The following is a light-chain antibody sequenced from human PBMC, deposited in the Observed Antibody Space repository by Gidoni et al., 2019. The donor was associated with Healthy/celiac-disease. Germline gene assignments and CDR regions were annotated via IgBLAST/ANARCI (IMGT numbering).Light chain of an antibody. CDR3: MQGSHWPPT. Sequence: DVVMTQSPLSLPVALGPPASTSCRSGQGLVYSDGNTYLNWLHQRPGRSPRRLLYKVSNRDSGVPDRFSGSGSGTDFTLKISRVEAEDVGVYYCMQGSHWPPTFGQGTKVEI. J-gene: IGKJ2*01. V-gene: IGKV2-30*01. CDR2: KVS. CDR1: QGLVYSDGNTY.